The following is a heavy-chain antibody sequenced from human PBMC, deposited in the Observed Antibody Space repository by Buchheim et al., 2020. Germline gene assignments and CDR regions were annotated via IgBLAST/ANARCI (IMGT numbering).Heavy chain of an antibody. CDR2: IGSSSGP. Sequence: EVQLLESGGGLVQPGGSLRLSCAASGFTFSSYALNWVRQAPGKGLEWVSTIGSSSGPYYADPVKGRFTISRDNSKNTLVLQMNSLRAEDTAIYYCARGNFPRYWGQGTL. D-gene: IGHD3-16*02. V-gene: IGHV3-23*01. CDR1: GFTFSSYA. J-gene: IGHJ4*02. CDR3: ARGNFPRY.